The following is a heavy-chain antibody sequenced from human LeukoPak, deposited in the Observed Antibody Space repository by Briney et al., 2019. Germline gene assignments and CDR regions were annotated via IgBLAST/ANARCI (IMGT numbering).Heavy chain of an antibody. D-gene: IGHD3-22*01. CDR3: ASTRISGYQIGEYFQH. J-gene: IGHJ1*01. Sequence: GASVKVSCKASGGTFSSYGISWVRQAPGQGLEWMGRIIPIFGTANYAQEFQGRVTITTEESTSTAYMELSSLRSEDTAVYYCASTRISGYQIGEYFQHWGQGTLVTVSS. CDR2: IIPIFGTA. CDR1: GGTFSSYG. V-gene: IGHV1-69*05.